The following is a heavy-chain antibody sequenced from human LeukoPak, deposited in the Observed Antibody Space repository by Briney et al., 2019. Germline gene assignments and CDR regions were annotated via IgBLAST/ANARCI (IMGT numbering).Heavy chain of an antibody. D-gene: IGHD5-18*01. Sequence: GGSLRLSCAVSGLTFSDYRMIWVRQAPEKRLEWVAVTAGADDVIQYADSVKGRFTISRDNAKNSLYLQMNSLRAEDTAVYSCAKNGRGYSSDYFDYWGQGTLVTVSS. V-gene: IGHV3-23*01. J-gene: IGHJ4*02. CDR2: TAGADDVI. CDR3: AKNGRGYSSDYFDY. CDR1: GLTFSDYR.